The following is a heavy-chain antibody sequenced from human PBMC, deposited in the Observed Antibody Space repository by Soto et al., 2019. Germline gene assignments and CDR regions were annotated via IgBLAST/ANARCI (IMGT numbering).Heavy chain of an antibody. J-gene: IGHJ5*02. CDR2: INPDGGST. D-gene: IGHD3-3*01. CDR3: AKAPRGGVIITTYSAHIDL. V-gene: IGHV1-46*01. CDR1: GYTFTDYY. Sequence: QVQLVQSGAEVKKPGASVMLSCKASGYTFTDYYMHWVRQAPGQGLEWMGIINPDGGSTRYAEKFQGRLTMTRDTSTSTFYMELSSLRSEDTAVYYCAKAPRGGVIITTYSAHIDLWGQGTLVTVSS.